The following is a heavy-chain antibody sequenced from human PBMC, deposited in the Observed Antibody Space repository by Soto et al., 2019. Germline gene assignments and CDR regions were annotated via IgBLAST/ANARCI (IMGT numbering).Heavy chain of an antibody. CDR1: GYTFTSYA. V-gene: IGHV1-18*01. J-gene: IGHJ5*02. D-gene: IGHD6-19*01. CDR3: ARDPVAVVGGWFDP. CDR2: ISAYNGNT. Sequence: ASVKVSCKASGYTFTSYAMHWVRQAPGQRLEWMGWISAYNGNTNYAQKLQGRVTMTTDTSTSTAYMELRSLRSDDTAVYYCARDPVAVVGGWFDPWGQGTLVTVSS.